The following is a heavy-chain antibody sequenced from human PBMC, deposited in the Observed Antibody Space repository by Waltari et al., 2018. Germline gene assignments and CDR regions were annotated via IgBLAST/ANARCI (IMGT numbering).Heavy chain of an antibody. V-gene: IGHV4-34*01. CDR1: GGSFSGYY. CDR3: ARGRVVVAANGWFDP. Sequence: QVQLQQWGAGLLKPSETLSLTCAVYGGSFSGYYWSWIRQPPGKGLEWNGEINHSGRTNYNPSLKSRVTISVDTSKNQFSLKLSSVTAADTAVYYCARGRVVVAANGWFDPWGQGTLVTVSS. J-gene: IGHJ5*02. CDR2: INHSGRT. D-gene: IGHD2-15*01.